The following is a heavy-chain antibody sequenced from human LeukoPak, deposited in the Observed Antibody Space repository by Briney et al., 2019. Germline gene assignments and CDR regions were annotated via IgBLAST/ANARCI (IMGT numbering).Heavy chain of an antibody. Sequence: GGSLRLSCAASGLNVSTNNMNWDRQAPGKGLEWVSVIYRGGSTLNANSVKGRFTISRDSSRNTLFLQMNSLRAEDTAVYYCARGYSSADYWGQGTLVTVSS. J-gene: IGHJ4*02. CDR2: IYRGGST. D-gene: IGHD5-18*01. V-gene: IGHV3-53*01. CDR1: GLNVSTNN. CDR3: ARGYSSADY.